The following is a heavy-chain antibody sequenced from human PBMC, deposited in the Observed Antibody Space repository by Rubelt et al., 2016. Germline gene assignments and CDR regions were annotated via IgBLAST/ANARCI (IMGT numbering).Heavy chain of an antibody. J-gene: IGHJ6*02. CDR3: ARILLPDYYDSSGGMDV. Sequence: QVTLRESGPALVKPTQTLTLTCTFSGFSLSTSGMCVSWIRQPPGKALEWLARIDWDDDKYYSTSLKTRLTISKDTSKNQVVLTMTNMDPVDTATYYCARILLPDYYDSSGGMDVWGQGTTVPVSS. V-gene: IGHV2-70*15. D-gene: IGHD3-22*01. CDR2: IDWDDDK. CDR1: GFSLSTSGMC.